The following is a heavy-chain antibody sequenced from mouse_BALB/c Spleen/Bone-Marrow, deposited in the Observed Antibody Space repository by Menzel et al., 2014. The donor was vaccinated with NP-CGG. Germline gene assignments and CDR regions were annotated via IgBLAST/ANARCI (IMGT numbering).Heavy chain of an antibody. CDR3: ARDIGNYVRYAY. CDR2: IRNKANGYTT. Sequence: EVQLVESGGGLVQPGGSLRLSCATPGFTFNDYYMSWVRQPPGKALEWLGFIRNKANGYTTEYSASVKGRFTISRDNSQSILYLQMNTLRAEDSATYYCARDIGNYVRYAYWGQGTLVTVSA. D-gene: IGHD2-1*01. J-gene: IGHJ3*01. V-gene: IGHV7-3*02. CDR1: GFTFNDYY.